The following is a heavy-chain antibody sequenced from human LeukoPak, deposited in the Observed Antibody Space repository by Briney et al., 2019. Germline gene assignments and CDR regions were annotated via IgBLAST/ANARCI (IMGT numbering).Heavy chain of an antibody. V-gene: IGHV3-23*01. Sequence: GGSLRLSCAASGFTFSSYAMSWVRQAPGKGLEWVSAISGSGGSTYNADSVKGRFTISRGNSKNTLYLQMNSLRAEDTAVYYCAKEVVVVPAAMGVDYWGQGTLVTVSS. CDR2: ISGSGGST. CDR3: AKEVVVVPAAMGVDY. CDR1: GFTFSSYA. J-gene: IGHJ4*02. D-gene: IGHD2-2*01.